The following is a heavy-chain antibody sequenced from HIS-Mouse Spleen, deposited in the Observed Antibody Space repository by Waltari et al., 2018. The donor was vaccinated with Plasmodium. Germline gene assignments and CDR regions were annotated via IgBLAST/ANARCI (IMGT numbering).Heavy chain of an antibody. CDR3: ARVLGYKAAAGTFVEYFQH. V-gene: IGHV1-2*02. J-gene: IGHJ1*01. CDR1: GYTFTGYY. D-gene: IGHD6-13*01. Sequence: QVQLVQSGAEVKKPGASVKVSCKASGYTFTGYYMHWVRQAPGQGLGWMGWINPNSGGTKYAQKFKGRGTMTRDTSISTAYMELSRLRSDDTAVYYCARVLGYKAAAGTFVEYFQHWGQGTLVTVSS. CDR2: INPNSGGT.